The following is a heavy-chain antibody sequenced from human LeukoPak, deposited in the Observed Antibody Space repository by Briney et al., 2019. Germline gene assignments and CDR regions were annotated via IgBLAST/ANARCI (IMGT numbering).Heavy chain of an antibody. CDR3: ARGPLSRPFDY. D-gene: IGHD2-15*01. CDR1: GFTFSSSW. Sequence: GGSLRLSCTASGFTFSSSWMSWVRQAPGKGLEWVANIKQDGSDKYYVDSVKGRFTISRDNAKNSLYLQMDSLRAEDTAVYCCARGPLSRPFDYWGQGTLVTVSS. J-gene: IGHJ4*02. V-gene: IGHV3-7*05. CDR2: IKQDGSDK.